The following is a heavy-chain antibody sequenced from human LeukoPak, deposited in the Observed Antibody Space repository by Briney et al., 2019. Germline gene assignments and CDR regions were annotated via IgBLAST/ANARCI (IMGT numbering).Heavy chain of an antibody. CDR3: ARVATPYYDFWSGYTWFDP. J-gene: IGHJ5*02. CDR2: ISYDGSNK. CDR1: GFTFSSYA. Sequence: GGSLRLSCAASGFTFSSYAMHWVRQAPGKGLGWVAVISYDGSNKYYADSVKGRFTISRDNSKNTLYLQMNSLRAEDTAVYYCARVATPYYDFWSGYTWFDPWGQGTLVTVSS. D-gene: IGHD3-3*01. V-gene: IGHV3-30-3*01.